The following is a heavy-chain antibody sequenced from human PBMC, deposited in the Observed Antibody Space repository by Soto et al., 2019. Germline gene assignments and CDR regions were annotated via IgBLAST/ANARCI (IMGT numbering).Heavy chain of an antibody. D-gene: IGHD2-2*01. Sequence: GASVKVSCKASGYTFTVYYMHWVRQAPGQGLEWMGWINPNSGGTNYAQKFQGWVTMTRDTSISTAYMELSRLRSDDTAVYYCAREYFPNIVLVPAASNWFDPWGQGTLVTVSS. V-gene: IGHV1-2*04. J-gene: IGHJ5*02. CDR3: AREYFPNIVLVPAASNWFDP. CDR1: GYTFTVYY. CDR2: INPNSGGT.